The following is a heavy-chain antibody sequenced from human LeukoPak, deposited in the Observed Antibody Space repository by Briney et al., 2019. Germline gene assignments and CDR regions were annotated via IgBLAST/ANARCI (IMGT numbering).Heavy chain of an antibody. CDR1: RFTFSTYW. J-gene: IGHJ4*02. CDR3: ARGDDFSGDY. V-gene: IGHV3-7*04. Sequence: GGSLRLSCTASRFTFSTYWMSWVRHAPGKGLEWVANIHPEGNEKYHGNSVKGRFTIPRDNAEHSMYLQINSRIVDDTAVYYCARGDDFSGDYWGQGTLVSVSS. D-gene: IGHD2-21*02. CDR2: IHPEGNEK.